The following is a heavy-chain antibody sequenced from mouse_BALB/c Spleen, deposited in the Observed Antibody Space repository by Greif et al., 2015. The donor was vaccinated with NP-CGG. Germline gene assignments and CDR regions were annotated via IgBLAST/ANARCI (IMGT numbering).Heavy chain of an antibody. CDR2: YWAGGST. Sequence: VQLQQSGPGLVAPSQSLSITCTVSGFSLTSYGVHWVRQPPGKGLDGLGVYWAGGSTNYNSALISRLSISKDNSKSQVFLKMNSLQTDDTAMYYCARDLLRLLFAYWGQGTLVTVSA. CDR1: GFSLTSYG. V-gene: IGHV2-9*02. J-gene: IGHJ3*01. CDR3: ARDLLRLLFAY. D-gene: IGHD1-2*01.